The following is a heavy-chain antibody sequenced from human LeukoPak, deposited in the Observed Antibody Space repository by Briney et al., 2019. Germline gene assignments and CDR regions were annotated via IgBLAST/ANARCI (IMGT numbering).Heavy chain of an antibody. D-gene: IGHD5-24*01. CDR3: AKDYRDHYYSGMDV. J-gene: IGHJ6*02. CDR2: ISWSSGSI. Sequence: GGSLRLSCAASGFTFGGYAMHWVRQVPGKGLEWVSGISWSSGSIGYADSVKGRFTISRDNAKNSLFLQMNSLRAEDTGLYYCAKDYRDHYYSGMDVWGQGTTVTVSS. V-gene: IGHV3-9*01. CDR1: GFTFGGYA.